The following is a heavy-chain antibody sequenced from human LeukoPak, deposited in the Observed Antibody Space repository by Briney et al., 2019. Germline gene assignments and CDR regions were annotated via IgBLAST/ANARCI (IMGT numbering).Heavy chain of an antibody. D-gene: IGHD7-27*01. CDR2: IKQDGSEK. J-gene: IGHJ4*02. CDR1: GFTFSSYG. V-gene: IGHV3-7*03. CDR3: ARALSWGGYFDY. Sequence: PGGSLRLSCAASGFTFSSYGMHWVRQAPGKGLEWVANIKQDGSEKYYVDSVKGRFTISRDNAKNSLYLQMNSLRAEDTAVYYCARALSWGGYFDYWGQGTLVTVSS.